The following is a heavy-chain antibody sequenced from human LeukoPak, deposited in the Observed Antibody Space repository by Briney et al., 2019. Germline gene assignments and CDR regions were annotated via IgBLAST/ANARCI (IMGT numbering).Heavy chain of an antibody. V-gene: IGHV1-69*13. Sequence: SVKVSCTASGRTFSTYAISWVRQAPGQALEWMGGIIPMFGTANYAQKFQGRVTITADESTSTAYMELSGLRSDDTAVYYCAKSSSDAFDIWGQGTMVTVSS. J-gene: IGHJ3*02. CDR2: IIPMFGTA. D-gene: IGHD2-2*01. CDR3: AKSSSDAFDI. CDR1: GRTFSTYA.